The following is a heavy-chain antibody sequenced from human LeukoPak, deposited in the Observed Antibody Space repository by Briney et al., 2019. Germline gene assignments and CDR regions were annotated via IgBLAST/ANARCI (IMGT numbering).Heavy chain of an antibody. V-gene: IGHV3-48*03. CDR1: GFTLSSYE. J-gene: IGHJ5*02. CDR2: ISSSGSTI. Sequence: PGGSLRLSCAASGFTLSSYEMNWVRQAPGKGLEWVSYISSSGSTIYYADSVKGRFTISRDNAKNSLYLQMNSLRAEDTAVYYCAKDPVNYDYSPNWFDPWGQGTPVTVSS. CDR3: AKDPVNYDYSPNWFDP. D-gene: IGHD4-11*01.